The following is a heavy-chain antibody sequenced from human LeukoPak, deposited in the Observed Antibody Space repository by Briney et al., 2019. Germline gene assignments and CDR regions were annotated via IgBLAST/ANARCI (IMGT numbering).Heavy chain of an antibody. D-gene: IGHD6-19*01. V-gene: IGHV3-23*01. CDR2: ISGSGGTT. Sequence: GGSLRLSCAASGFTFSSYVINWVRQAPGKGLEWVSAISGSGGTTYSADSVKGRFTISRDNSKNTLYLQMNSLRAEDTAVYYCARETEYSSGWYGFDYWGQGTLVTVSS. J-gene: IGHJ4*02. CDR1: GFTFSSYV. CDR3: ARETEYSSGWYGFDY.